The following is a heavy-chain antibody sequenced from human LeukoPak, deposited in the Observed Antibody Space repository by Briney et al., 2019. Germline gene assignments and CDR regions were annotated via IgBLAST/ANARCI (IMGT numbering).Heavy chain of an antibody. CDR1: GGTFSSYA. CDR3: GRDDMYSRRWYWFDP. CDR2: IIPILGIA. Sequence: SVKVSCKASGGTFSSYAISWGRQAPGQGLGWRGRIIPILGIANYAQKFQGRVSITADKSTSTAYMELSSGRAEGRGVVCCGRDDMYSRRWYWFDPWGQGTLVTVSS. J-gene: IGHJ5*02. V-gene: IGHV1-69*04. D-gene: IGHD6-13*01.